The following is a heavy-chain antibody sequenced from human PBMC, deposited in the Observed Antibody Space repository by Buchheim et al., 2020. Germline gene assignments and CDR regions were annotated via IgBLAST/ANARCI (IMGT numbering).Heavy chain of an antibody. Sequence: EVQVVESGGGLVKPGGSLRLSCAASGFTFSTSSMCWVRQAPGKGLEWVSFITSSGSHIYYADSVKGRFTISRDNAKHSLYLQTNSLRVEDTAVYYCARVSDGTGTRPIDCWGQGTL. CDR2: ITSSGSHI. CDR1: GFTFSTSS. V-gene: IGHV3-21*01. CDR3: ARVSDGTGTRPIDC. D-gene: IGHD3-10*01. J-gene: IGHJ4*02.